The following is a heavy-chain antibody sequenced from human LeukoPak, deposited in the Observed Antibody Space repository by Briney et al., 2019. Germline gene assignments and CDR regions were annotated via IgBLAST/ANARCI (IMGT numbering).Heavy chain of an antibody. CDR2: ISSSGNTI. J-gene: IGHJ3*01. CDR3: AKVRMITMIAYDAFDV. D-gene: IGHD3-22*01. V-gene: IGHV3-48*03. Sequence: GGSLRLSCAASGFTFSSYEMNWVRQAPGKGLEWVSYISSSGNTIYYADSVKGRFTISRDNSKNTLYLQMNSLRAEDTAVYYCAKVRMITMIAYDAFDVWGQGTMVTVSS. CDR1: GFTFSSYE.